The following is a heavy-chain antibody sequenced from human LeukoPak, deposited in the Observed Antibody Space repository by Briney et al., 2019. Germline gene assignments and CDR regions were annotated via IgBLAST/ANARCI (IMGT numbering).Heavy chain of an antibody. Sequence: GGSLRFSCAASGFTFSDYYMSWIRQAPGKGLEWVSYISSSSRNYTNYADSVKGRFTISRDNAKNSLYLQMNSLRAEDTAVYYCARWPSSGPDYWGQGTLVTVSS. CDR1: GFTFSDYY. CDR2: ISSSSRNYT. CDR3: ARWPSSGPDY. J-gene: IGHJ4*02. V-gene: IGHV3-11*06. D-gene: IGHD6-19*01.